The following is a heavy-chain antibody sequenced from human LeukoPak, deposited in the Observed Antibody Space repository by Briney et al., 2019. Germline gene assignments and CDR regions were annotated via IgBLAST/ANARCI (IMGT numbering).Heavy chain of an antibody. D-gene: IGHD2-8*01. Sequence: SETLSLTCTVSDVSVSSSSYYWAWIRQPPGKGLEWIGSIYYNGRTYYDPSLKSRVTISLDTSKNQFSMKLTSVTAADTAVYYCARHPGCFDYWGQGILVIVSS. CDR1: DVSVSSSSYY. V-gene: IGHV4-39*01. CDR2: IYYNGRT. CDR3: ARHPGCFDY. J-gene: IGHJ4*02.